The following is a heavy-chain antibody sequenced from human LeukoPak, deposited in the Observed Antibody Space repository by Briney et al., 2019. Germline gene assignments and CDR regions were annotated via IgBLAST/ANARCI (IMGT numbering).Heavy chain of an antibody. V-gene: IGHV1-46*01. D-gene: IGHD6-19*01. CDR3: AVADLAVAVYFDY. Sequence: ASVKVSRKASGYTFTSYYMHWVRQAPGQGLEWMGIINPSGGSTSYAQKFQGRVTMTRDTSTSTVYMELGSLRSEDTAVYYCAVADLAVAVYFDYWGQGTLVTVSS. CDR2: INPSGGST. J-gene: IGHJ4*02. CDR1: GYTFTSYY.